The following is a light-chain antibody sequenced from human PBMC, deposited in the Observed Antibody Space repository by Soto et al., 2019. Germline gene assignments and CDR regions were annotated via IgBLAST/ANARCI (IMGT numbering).Light chain of an antibody. CDR2: AAS. Sequence: IQVTQSPSSLSASVGDRATITCRASQAISSYLACYQQKPGKAPKLLLYAASTLQSGVPTRFSGSGSGTDFTLTISSLPPEDVATYYCQQRNSYPNTFGPGTKVDIK. CDR3: QQRNSYPNT. CDR1: QAISSY. J-gene: IGKJ3*01. V-gene: IGKV1-9*01.